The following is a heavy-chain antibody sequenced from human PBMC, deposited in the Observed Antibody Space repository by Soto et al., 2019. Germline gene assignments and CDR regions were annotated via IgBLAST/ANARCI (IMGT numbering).Heavy chain of an antibody. Sequence: SETLSLTCTVSGGSISSSRYYWGWIRQPPGKGLEWIGSIYYTGNTYYNPSLKSRVSISVDTSKNQFSLKLSSVTAADTAVYYCARKPMVRGIIGYFDSWGQGTLVTVSS. CDR1: GGSISSSRYY. CDR3: ARKPMVRGIIGYFDS. D-gene: IGHD3-10*01. J-gene: IGHJ4*02. V-gene: IGHV4-39*01. CDR2: IYYTGNT.